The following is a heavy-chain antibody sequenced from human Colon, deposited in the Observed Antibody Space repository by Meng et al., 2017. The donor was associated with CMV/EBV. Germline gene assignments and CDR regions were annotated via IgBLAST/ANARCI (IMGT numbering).Heavy chain of an antibody. Sequence: QVQLQQWGEGLLKPSETLSLTCAVYGESFSGYYWTWIRQPPGRGLEWIGESYYTGSTNYSPSLKSRVTISLDTSKNQFSLKLNSVTAADTAVYYCARATKSSCWEVLDYWGHGTLVTVSS. V-gene: IGHV4-34*01. J-gene: IGHJ4*01. CDR1: GESFSGYY. D-gene: IGHD2-2*01. CDR3: ARATKSSCWEVLDY. CDR2: SYYTGST.